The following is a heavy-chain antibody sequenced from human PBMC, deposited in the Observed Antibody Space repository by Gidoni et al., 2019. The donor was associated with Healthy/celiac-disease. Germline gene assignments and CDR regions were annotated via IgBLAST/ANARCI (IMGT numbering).Heavy chain of an antibody. D-gene: IGHD6-13*01. V-gene: IGHV4-34*01. CDR1: GGSFSGYY. J-gene: IGHJ4*02. CDR2: INHSGST. Sequence: QVQLQQWGAGLLKPSETLSLTCAVYGGSFSGYYWSWIRQPPGKGLEWIGEINHSGSTNYNPSLKSRVTISVDTSKKQFSLKLSSVTAADTAVYYCARRGIAAAGSFDYWGQGTLVTVSS. CDR3: ARRGIAAAGSFDY.